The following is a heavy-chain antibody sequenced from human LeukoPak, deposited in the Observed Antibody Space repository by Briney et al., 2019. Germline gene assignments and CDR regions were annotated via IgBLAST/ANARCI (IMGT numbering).Heavy chain of an antibody. V-gene: IGHV3-7*01. CDR3: ARAARYFDWLNGGFYFDY. CDR1: GFTFSSYW. Sequence: GGSLRLSCAASGFTFSSYWMSWVRQAPGKGLEWVANIKQDGSEKYYVDSVKGRFTISRDNAKNSLYLQMNSLRAEDTAVYYCARAARYFDWLNGGFYFDYWGQGTLVTVSS. D-gene: IGHD3-9*01. J-gene: IGHJ4*02. CDR2: IKQDGSEK.